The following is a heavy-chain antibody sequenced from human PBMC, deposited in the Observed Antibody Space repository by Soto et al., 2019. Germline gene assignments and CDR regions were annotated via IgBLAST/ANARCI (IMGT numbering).Heavy chain of an antibody. Sequence: PGGSLRLSCAASGSTFSNAWMTWVRQAPGKGLEWVGRIKSKTDGGTMDCAAPVEGRFTISRDDSKNTLYLQMNSLKIEDTAVYYCVKSRLSGYNRDCWAQGNLVTVSS. CDR1: GSTFSNAW. J-gene: IGHJ4*02. V-gene: IGHV3-15*07. CDR3: VKSRLSGYNRDC. D-gene: IGHD5-12*01. CDR2: IKSKTDGGTM.